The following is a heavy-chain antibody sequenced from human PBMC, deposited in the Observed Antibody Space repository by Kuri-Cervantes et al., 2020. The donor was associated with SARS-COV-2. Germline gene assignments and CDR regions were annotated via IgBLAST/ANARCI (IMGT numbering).Heavy chain of an antibody. V-gene: IGHV3-30-3*01. J-gene: IGHJ4*02. CDR2: ISYDGSNK. Sequence: GGSLRLSCAASGFTFSSYAMHWVRQAPGKGLEWVAVISYDGSNKYYADSVKGRFTISRDNSKNTLYLQMNSLRAEDTAVYYWARDHRIAVAALDYWGQGTLVTVSS. D-gene: IGHD6-19*01. CDR3: ARDHRIAVAALDY. CDR1: GFTFSSYA.